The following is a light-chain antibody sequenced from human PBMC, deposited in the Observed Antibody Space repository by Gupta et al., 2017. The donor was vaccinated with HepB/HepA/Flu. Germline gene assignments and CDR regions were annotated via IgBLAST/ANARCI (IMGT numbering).Light chain of an antibody. CDR1: SGSVSTSYY. CDR2: NTN. J-gene: IGLJ2*01. CDR3: MLCLGRGSAV. Sequence: QTVVTQEPSFSVSPGGTVTLTCGLNSGSVSTSYYPSWYQQTPGQDPRTLIYNTNTRSSGVPERFSGSILENKAALTIAGAQAEDEADYYCMLCLGRGSAVVGGGTKLTVL. V-gene: IGLV8-61*01.